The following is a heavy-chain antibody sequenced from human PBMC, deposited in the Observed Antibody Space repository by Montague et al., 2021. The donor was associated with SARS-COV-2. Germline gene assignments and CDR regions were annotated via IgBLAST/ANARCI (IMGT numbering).Heavy chain of an antibody. CDR3: TALRRTDPFDY. J-gene: IGHJ4*02. V-gene: IGHV3-7*01. CDR2: INEDGSQK. Sequence: SLRLSCAASGFTFTTHWMNWVRQAPGKGLEWVANINEDGSQKYXXXSVKGRFTISRDNARNSLFLQLTGLRAEDTAVSYCTALRRTDPFDYWGQGNLVTVSS. D-gene: IGHD2-21*02. CDR1: GFTFTTHW.